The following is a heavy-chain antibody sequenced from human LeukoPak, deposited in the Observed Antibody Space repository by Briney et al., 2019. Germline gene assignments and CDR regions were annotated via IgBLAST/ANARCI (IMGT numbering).Heavy chain of an antibody. V-gene: IGHV3-74*01. Sequence: SRISPTGSTTSYADSVKGRFTVSRDNAKNTLYLQVNNLRAEDTAVYYCARGPNSNWSGLDFWGQGTLLTVSP. CDR2: ISPTGSTT. CDR3: ARGPNSNWSGLDF. D-gene: IGHD6-6*01. J-gene: IGHJ4*02.